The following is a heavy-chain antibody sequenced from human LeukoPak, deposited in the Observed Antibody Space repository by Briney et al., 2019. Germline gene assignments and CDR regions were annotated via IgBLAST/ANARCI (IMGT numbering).Heavy chain of an antibody. D-gene: IGHD2-21*01. J-gene: IGHJ4*02. CDR1: RFTFSSYS. CDR2: ITSSSTYI. V-gene: IGHV3-21*01. Sequence: GGSLRLSCAASRFTFSSYSMNWVRQAPGKGLEWVSSITSSSTYIYYADSVKGRFTISRDNAKNSLYLQMNSLRAEDTALYYCARDMAQGTYIPFFDYWGQGILVTVSS. CDR3: ARDMAQGTYIPFFDY.